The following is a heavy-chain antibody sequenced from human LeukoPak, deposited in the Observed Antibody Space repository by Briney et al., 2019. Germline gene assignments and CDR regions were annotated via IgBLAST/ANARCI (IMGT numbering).Heavy chain of an antibody. CDR3: ARGGIAVAAPYNWFDP. V-gene: IGHV4-30-2*01. CDR1: GGSISSGGYY. CDR2: IYHSGST. J-gene: IGHJ5*02. Sequence: SQTLSLTCTVSGGSISSGGYYWSWIRQPPGKGLEWIGYIYHSGSTYYNPSLKSRVTISVDRSKNQFSLKLSSVTAADTAVYYCARGGIAVAAPYNWFDPWGQGTLVTVSS. D-gene: IGHD6-19*01.